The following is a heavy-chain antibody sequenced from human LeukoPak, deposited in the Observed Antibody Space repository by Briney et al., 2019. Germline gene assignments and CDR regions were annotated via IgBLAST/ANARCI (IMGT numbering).Heavy chain of an antibody. CDR3: ARVENYSGSSEDY. V-gene: IGHV3-48*02. D-gene: IGHD3-10*01. J-gene: IGHJ4*02. Sequence: EGSLRLSCAASGFSVGTYAMSWVRQAPGKGLEWLSDISSGSITTHYAASVKGRFTCSRDNTKNSLYLKTNSLTDEDTAVYYCARVENYSGSSEDYWGQGTPVTVSS. CDR1: GFSVGTYA. CDR2: ISSGSITT.